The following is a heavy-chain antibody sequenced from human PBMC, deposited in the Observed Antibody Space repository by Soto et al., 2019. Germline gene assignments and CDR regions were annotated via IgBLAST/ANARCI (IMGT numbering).Heavy chain of an antibody. CDR3: AREGSSTGGYYYYGMDV. V-gene: IGHV3-53*01. J-gene: IGHJ6*02. CDR2: IYSGGST. Sequence: GGSLRLSCAASGFTVSSNYMSWVRQAPGKGLEWVSVIYSGGSTYYADSVKGRFTISRDNSKNTLYLQMNSLRAEDTAVYYCAREGSSTGGYYYYGMDVWGQGTTVTVSS. CDR1: GFTVSSNY. D-gene: IGHD6-6*01.